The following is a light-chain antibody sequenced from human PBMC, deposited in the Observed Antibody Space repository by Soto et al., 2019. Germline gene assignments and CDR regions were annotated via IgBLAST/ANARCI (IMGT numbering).Light chain of an antibody. CDR2: AAS. J-gene: IGKJ5*01. CDR1: QTFXSR. Sequence: DIRVTQSASTLSGSVGDRVTIACRASQTFXSRFAWYQRKPGKAPKVLXDAASSLERGGPSRCSGSGSGTDFTLTISSLQPDDFVNYYLQQSYSTPRSFGQGTRLEIK. CDR3: QQSYSTPRS. V-gene: IGKV1-5*01.